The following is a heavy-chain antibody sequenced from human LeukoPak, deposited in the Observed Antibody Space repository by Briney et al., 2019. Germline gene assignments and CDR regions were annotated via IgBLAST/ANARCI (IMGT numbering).Heavy chain of an antibody. Sequence: PSETLSLTCAVSGGSISSGGYSWSWIRQPPGKGLEWIGYIYHSGSTYYNPPLKSRVTISVDTSKNQFSLKLRSVTAADTAVYYCARDYYHSSGYTNYFDYWGQGTLVTVSS. D-gene: IGHD3-22*01. CDR1: GGSISSGGYS. CDR3: ARDYYHSSGYTNYFDY. V-gene: IGHV4-30-2*01. CDR2: IYHSGST. J-gene: IGHJ4*02.